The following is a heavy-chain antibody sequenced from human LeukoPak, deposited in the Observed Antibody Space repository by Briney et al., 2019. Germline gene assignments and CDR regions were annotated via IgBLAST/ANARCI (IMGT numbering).Heavy chain of an antibody. J-gene: IGHJ5*02. CDR3: ARDNSVGDNAWWFDP. Sequence: ASVKVSCKVSGYTLTELSMHWVRQAPGKGLEWMGGFDPEDGGTIYAQKFQGRVTMTRDMSTSTDYMELSSLRSEDTAIYYCARDNSVGDNAWWFDPWGQGTLVTVSS. D-gene: IGHD1-26*01. CDR2: FDPEDGGT. V-gene: IGHV1-24*01. CDR1: GYTLTELS.